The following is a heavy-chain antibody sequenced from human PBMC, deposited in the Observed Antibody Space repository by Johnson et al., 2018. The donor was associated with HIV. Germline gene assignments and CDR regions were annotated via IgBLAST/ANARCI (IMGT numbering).Heavy chain of an antibody. J-gene: IGHJ3*02. V-gene: IGHV3-30*04. CDR2: ISYDGSNK. CDR1: GFTFSSYA. D-gene: IGHD6-25*01. CDR3: ATIAAHGAAFDI. Sequence: QMLLVESGGGVVQPGRSLRLSCAASGFTFSSYAIHWVRQAPGKGLEWVAIISYDGSNKYHADSVKGRFTISRDNSKNTLYLQMNSLRPEDTAAYYCATIAAHGAAFDIWGQGTVVTVSS.